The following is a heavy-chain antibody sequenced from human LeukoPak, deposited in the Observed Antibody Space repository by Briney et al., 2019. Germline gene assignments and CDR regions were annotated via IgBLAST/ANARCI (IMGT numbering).Heavy chain of an antibody. Sequence: SETLSLTCTVSGGSISRYYWSWIRQPPGKGREWGGYIYYSGSTNYNPSLKSRVTISVDTSKNQFSLKLSSVTAADTAVYYCARGGGSGSYYNYYFDYWGQGTLVTVSS. V-gene: IGHV4-59*08. CDR1: GGSISRYY. CDR3: ARGGGSGSYYNYYFDY. D-gene: IGHD3-10*01. J-gene: IGHJ4*02. CDR2: IYYSGST.